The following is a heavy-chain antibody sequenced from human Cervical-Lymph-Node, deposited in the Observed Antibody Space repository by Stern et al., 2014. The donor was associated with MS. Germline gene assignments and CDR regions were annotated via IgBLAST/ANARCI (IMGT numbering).Heavy chain of an antibody. V-gene: IGHV3-30*18. CDR2: IPHDGNNK. Sequence: VQLVESGGGLVQPGRSLRLPCAASGFTFSLHDMHWVRQAPGKGLERVADIPHDGNNKFSTDSLKVRITISRDTSHNTPDLHSNSISPEDTAKYCCAKAPQIYDSSGYLDAWGQGTLVTVSS. CDR1: GFTFSLHD. CDR3: AKAPQIYDSSGYLDA. J-gene: IGHJ5*02. D-gene: IGHD3-22*01.